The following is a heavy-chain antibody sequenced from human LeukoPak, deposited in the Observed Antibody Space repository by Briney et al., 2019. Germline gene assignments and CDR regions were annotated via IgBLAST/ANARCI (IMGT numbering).Heavy chain of an antibody. CDR2: INHSGST. V-gene: IGHV4-34*01. Sequence: SETLSLTCAVYGGSFSGYYWSWIRQPPGKGLEWIGEINHSGSTNYNPSLKSRVTISVDTSKNQFSLKLSSVTAADTAVYYCARVGSNDFWSGYYFWFDPWGQGTLVTVSS. D-gene: IGHD3-3*01. J-gene: IGHJ5*02. CDR1: GGSFSGYY. CDR3: ARVGSNDFWSGYYFWFDP.